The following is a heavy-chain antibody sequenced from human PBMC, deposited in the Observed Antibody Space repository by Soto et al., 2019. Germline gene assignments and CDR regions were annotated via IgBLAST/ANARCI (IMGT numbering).Heavy chain of an antibody. Sequence: SETLSLTCTVSGGSVSSGSYYWSWIRQPPGKGLEWIGYIYYSGSTNYNPSLKSRVTISVDTSKNQFSLKLSSVTAADTAVYYCARDSGYADNWFDPWGQGTLVTVSS. CDR3: ARDSGYADNWFDP. D-gene: IGHD5-12*01. V-gene: IGHV4-61*01. J-gene: IGHJ5*02. CDR1: GGSVSSGSYY. CDR2: IYYSGST.